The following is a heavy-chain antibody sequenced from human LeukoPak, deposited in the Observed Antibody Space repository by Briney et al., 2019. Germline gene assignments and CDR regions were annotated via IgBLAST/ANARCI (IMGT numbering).Heavy chain of an antibody. D-gene: IGHD3-16*02. Sequence: GESLKISCKGSGYSFTSYWIGWVRQMPGKGLEWMGIIYPGDSDTRYSPSFQCQVTISADKSISTAYLQWSSLKASDTAMYYCARRAFGGVIADDAFDIWGQGTMVTVSS. J-gene: IGHJ3*02. CDR3: ARRAFGGVIADDAFDI. V-gene: IGHV5-51*01. CDR1: GYSFTSYW. CDR2: IYPGDSDT.